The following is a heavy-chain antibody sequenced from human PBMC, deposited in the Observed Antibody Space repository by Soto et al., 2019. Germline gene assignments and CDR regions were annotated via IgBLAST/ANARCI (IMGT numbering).Heavy chain of an antibody. CDR1: GFTFSGYA. J-gene: IGHJ5*02. CDR2: ISSKAYNSAT. V-gene: IGHV3-73*02. D-gene: IGHD6-13*01. CDR3: TREVWSSSVWGWFAP. Sequence: EVQLVESGGGLVQPGGSLKLSCAASGFTFSGYAMHWVRQASGEGLEWVGRISSKAYNSATEYAASVKGRFTISRDDSKNPAYLQMNSLKTEDTAVYYWTREVWSSSVWGWFAPWGQGTLVTVSS.